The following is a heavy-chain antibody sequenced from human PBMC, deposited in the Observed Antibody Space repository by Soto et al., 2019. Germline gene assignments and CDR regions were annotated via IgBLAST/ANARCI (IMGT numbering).Heavy chain of an antibody. CDR1: GGSISSSNW. V-gene: IGHV4-4*02. Sequence: SETLSLTCAVSGGSISSSNWWSWVRQPPGKGLEWIGEIYHSGSTKYNPSLKSRVTISVDKSKNQFSLKLSSVTAADTAVYYCARGGVWVDVSVFYFAVGVLDFWVKGTMVTVSS. J-gene: IGHJ3*01. CDR3: ARGGVWVDVSVFYFAVGVLDF. D-gene: IGHD3-22*01. CDR2: IYHSGST.